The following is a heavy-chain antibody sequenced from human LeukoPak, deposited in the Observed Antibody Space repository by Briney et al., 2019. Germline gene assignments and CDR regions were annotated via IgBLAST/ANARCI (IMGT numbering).Heavy chain of an antibody. D-gene: IGHD5-18*01. CDR1: GGSISSSSYY. CDR3: ASPGYSYGIDY. V-gene: IGHV4-39*07. J-gene: IGHJ4*02. Sequence: SETLSLTCTVSGGSISSSSYYWGWIRQPPGKGLEWIGSIYYSESTYYSPSLKSRVIISVDTSKNLLSLKLSSVTAADTAMYYCASPGYSYGIDYWGQGTLVTVSS. CDR2: IYYSEST.